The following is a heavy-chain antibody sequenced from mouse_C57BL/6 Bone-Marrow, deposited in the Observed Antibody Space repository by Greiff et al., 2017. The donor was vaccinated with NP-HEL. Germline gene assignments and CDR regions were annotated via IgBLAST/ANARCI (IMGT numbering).Heavy chain of an antibody. V-gene: IGHV5-12*01. CDR2: ISNGGGST. J-gene: IGHJ3*01. D-gene: IGHD2-3*01. Sequence: EVKLVESGGGLVQPGGSLKLSCAASGFTFSDYYMYWVRQTPEKRLEWVAYISNGGGSTYYPDTVKGRFTISRDNAKNTLYLQMSRLKSEATAIYDCARPIYDGYSAWFAYWGQGTLVTVSA. CDR1: GFTFSDYY. CDR3: ARPIYDGYSAWFAY.